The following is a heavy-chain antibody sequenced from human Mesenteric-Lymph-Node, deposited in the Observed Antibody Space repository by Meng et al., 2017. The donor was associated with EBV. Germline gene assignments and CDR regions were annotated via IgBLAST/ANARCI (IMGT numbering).Heavy chain of an antibody. V-gene: IGHV1-69*06. D-gene: IGHD1-1*01. CDR3: ARDRGLERNDGIDY. CDR2: IIPIFGTA. CDR1: GGTFSSYA. Sequence: QVQLVQSGAEVKKPGSSVKVSCKASGGTFSSYAISWVRQAPGQGLEWTGGIIPIFGTANYAQKFQGRVTITADKSTSTAYMELSSLRSEDTAVYYCARDRGLERNDGIDYWGQGTLVTVSS. J-gene: IGHJ4*02.